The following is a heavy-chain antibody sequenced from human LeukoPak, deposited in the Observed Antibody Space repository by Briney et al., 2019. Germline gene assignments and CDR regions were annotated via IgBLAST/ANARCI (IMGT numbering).Heavy chain of an antibody. Sequence: GGSLRLSCAASGFTFSSYSMNWVRQAPGKGLEWVSSISSSSSYIYYADSVKGRFIISRDNAENSLDLQMNSLRVEDTAVYYCVREGGSGWYSGWFDPWGQGTRVTVSS. V-gene: IGHV3-21*04. D-gene: IGHD6-19*01. CDR2: ISSSSSYI. CDR3: VREGGSGWYSGWFDP. CDR1: GFTFSSYS. J-gene: IGHJ5*02.